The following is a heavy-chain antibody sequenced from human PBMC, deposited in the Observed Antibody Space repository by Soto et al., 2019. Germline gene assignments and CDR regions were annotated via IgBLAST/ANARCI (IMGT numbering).Heavy chain of an antibody. Sequence: SETLSLTCTVSGGSISSGGYYWSWIRQHPGKGLEWIGYIYYSGSTYYNPSLKSRVTISVDTSKNQFSLKLSSVTAADTAVYYCARDFFDYGDDSYGMDVWGQGTTVTVSS. CDR2: IYYSGST. V-gene: IGHV4-31*03. CDR3: ARDFFDYGDDSYGMDV. CDR1: GGSISSGGYY. J-gene: IGHJ6*02. D-gene: IGHD4-17*01.